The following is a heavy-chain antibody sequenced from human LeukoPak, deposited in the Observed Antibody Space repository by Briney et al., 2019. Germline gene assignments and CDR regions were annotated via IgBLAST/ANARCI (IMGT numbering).Heavy chain of an antibody. CDR3: ARDLDDIVVVPAAMDY. Sequence: PGRSLRLSCAASGFTFSSYAMHWVRQAPGKGLEWVAVISYEGSNKYYADSVKGRFTLSRDNSKNTLYLQMKSLRAEDTAVYYCARDLDDIVVVPAAMDYWGQGTLVTVSS. CDR2: ISYEGSNK. V-gene: IGHV3-30*01. J-gene: IGHJ4*02. CDR1: GFTFSSYA. D-gene: IGHD2-2*01.